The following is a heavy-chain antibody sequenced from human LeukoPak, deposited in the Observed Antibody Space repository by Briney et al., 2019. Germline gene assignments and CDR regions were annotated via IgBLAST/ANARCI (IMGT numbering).Heavy chain of an antibody. J-gene: IGHJ4*02. V-gene: IGHV3-30*04. D-gene: IGHD3-9*01. Sequence: GGSLRLSCAASGFTFSSYAMHWVRQAPGKGLEWVAVISYDGSNKYYADSVKGRFTISRDNSKNTLYLQMNSLRAEDTAVYYCARVVPYYDILTGYYGGEFDYWGQGTLVTVSS. CDR3: ARVVPYYDILTGYYGGEFDY. CDR1: GFTFSSYA. CDR2: ISYDGSNK.